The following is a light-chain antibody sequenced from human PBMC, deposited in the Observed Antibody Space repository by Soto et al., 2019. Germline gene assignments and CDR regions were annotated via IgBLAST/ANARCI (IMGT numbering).Light chain of an antibody. V-gene: IGLV2-11*01. CDR2: DVN. CDR1: SRDVGGYNY. J-gene: IGLJ1*01. CDR3: CSSGGSTFYV. Sequence: QSVLTQPRSVSGSPGQSVTISCTGTSRDVGGYNYVSWYQQRPGKAPELMIYDVNKRPSGVPDRFSGSKSGNTASLTISGLQLEDEADYYCCSSGGSTFYVFGTGTKLTVL.